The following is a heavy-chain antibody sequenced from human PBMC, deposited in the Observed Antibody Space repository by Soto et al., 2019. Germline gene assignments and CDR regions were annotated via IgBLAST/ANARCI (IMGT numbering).Heavy chain of an antibody. CDR1: GFTFSNAW. Sequence: PVGSLRLSCAASGFTFSNAWMSWVRQAPGKGLEWVGRIKSKTDGGTTDYAAPVKGRFTISRDDSKNTLYLQMNSLKTEDTAVYYCTTDLQYSSSSRRVSYWGQGTLVTVSS. J-gene: IGHJ4*02. D-gene: IGHD6-6*01. CDR2: IKSKTDGGTT. CDR3: TTDLQYSSSSRRVSY. V-gene: IGHV3-15*01.